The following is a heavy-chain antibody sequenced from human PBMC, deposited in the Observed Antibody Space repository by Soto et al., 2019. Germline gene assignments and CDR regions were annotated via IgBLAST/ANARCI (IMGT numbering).Heavy chain of an antibody. J-gene: IGHJ3*02. Sequence: EVQLVQSGAEVKKPGESLRISCKGSGYSFTNYWINWVRQMPGKGLEWMGRIDPRDSYTNYSPSFQGHVTISIDKSINTAYLQWSSLKASDNGMYYCARRSVELALDTFDIWGQGTMVTVSS. CDR2: IDPRDSYT. CDR3: ARRSVELALDTFDI. V-gene: IGHV5-10-1*01. CDR1: GYSFTNYW. D-gene: IGHD1-1*01.